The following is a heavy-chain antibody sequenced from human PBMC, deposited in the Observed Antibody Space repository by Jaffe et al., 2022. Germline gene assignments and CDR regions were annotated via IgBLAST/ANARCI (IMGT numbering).Heavy chain of an antibody. D-gene: IGHD6-19*01. J-gene: IGHJ4*02. CDR3: AHETRYAALVAGPFFDY. Sequence: QITLKESGPTLVKPTQTLTLTCTFSGFSLNTYGVAVGWIRQPPGKALECLAFIYWSDSKEYSPSLKTRLTITKDASRNQVILTMTDMDPVDTATYYCAHETRYAALVAGPFFDYWGQGTLVTVSS. CDR2: IYWSDSK. V-gene: IGHV2-5*01. CDR1: GFSLNTYGVA.